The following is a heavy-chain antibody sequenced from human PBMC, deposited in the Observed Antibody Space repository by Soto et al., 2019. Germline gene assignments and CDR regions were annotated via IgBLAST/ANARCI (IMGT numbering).Heavy chain of an antibody. CDR1: GFNFSLYT. J-gene: IGHJ4*02. CDR2: ISGPGSTI. CDR3: TREHDLGEYYHPNFDY. V-gene: IGHV3-48*02. Sequence: PGGSLRLSCAASGFNFSLYTMNWVRQAPGRGLEWVSYISGPGSTIYYADSVKGRFAISRDNARSSVYLQMDSLRDEDTAVYYCTREHDLGEYYHPNFDYWGQGALVTVSS. D-gene: IGHD2-21*01.